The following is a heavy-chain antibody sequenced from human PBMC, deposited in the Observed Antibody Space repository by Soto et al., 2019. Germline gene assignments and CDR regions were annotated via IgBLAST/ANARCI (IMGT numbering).Heavy chain of an antibody. Sequence: SETLSLTCTVSGGSISSGGYYWSWIRQHPGKGLEWIGYIYYSGSTYYNPSLKSRVTISVDTSKNQFSLKLSSVTAADTAVYYCARGGPIYCTNGVCEYYGMDVWGQGTTVTVSS. CDR2: IYYSGST. D-gene: IGHD2-8*01. V-gene: IGHV4-31*03. J-gene: IGHJ6*02. CDR1: GGSISSGGYY. CDR3: ARGGPIYCTNGVCEYYGMDV.